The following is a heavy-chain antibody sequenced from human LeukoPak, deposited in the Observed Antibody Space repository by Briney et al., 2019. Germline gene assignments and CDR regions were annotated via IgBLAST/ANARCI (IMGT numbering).Heavy chain of an antibody. J-gene: IGHJ6*02. CDR2: IYWDDDK. Sequence: SGPTLVKPTQTLTLTCIFSGFSINTSGVGVGWIRQPPGKALEWLALIYWDDDKRYSPSLKSRLTITKDTSKNQVVLTMTNMDPVDTATYYCAHRQDRSGYFGYYYYGMDVWGQGTTVTVS. D-gene: IGHD3-22*01. CDR1: GFSINTSGVG. CDR3: AHRQDRSGYFGYYYYGMDV. V-gene: IGHV2-5*02.